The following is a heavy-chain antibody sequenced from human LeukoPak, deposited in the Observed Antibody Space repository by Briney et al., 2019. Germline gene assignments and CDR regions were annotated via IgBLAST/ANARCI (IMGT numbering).Heavy chain of an antibody. Sequence: EASVKVSCKASGGTFSSYAISWVRQAPGQGLEWMGRISPIFGTANYAQKFQGRVTITTDESTSTAYMELSSLRSEDTAVYYCATDLRITMVRGVVFDYWGQGTLVTVSS. CDR3: ATDLRITMVRGVVFDY. V-gene: IGHV1-69*05. J-gene: IGHJ4*02. CDR1: GGTFSSYA. D-gene: IGHD3-10*01. CDR2: ISPIFGTA.